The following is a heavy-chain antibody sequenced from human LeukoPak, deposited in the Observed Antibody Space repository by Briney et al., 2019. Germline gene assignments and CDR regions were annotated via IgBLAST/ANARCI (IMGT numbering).Heavy chain of an antibody. D-gene: IGHD1-14*01. J-gene: IGHJ4*02. Sequence: GGSLRLSCAASGFTFTTYWMHWVRQAPGKGLVWVSHINSDGSITSYADSVKGRFTISRDNSKNTLYLQMNSLRAEDTAVYYCARTGGLWDYWGQGTLVTVSS. V-gene: IGHV3-74*01. CDR1: GFTFTTYW. CDR3: ARTGGLWDY. CDR2: INSDGSIT.